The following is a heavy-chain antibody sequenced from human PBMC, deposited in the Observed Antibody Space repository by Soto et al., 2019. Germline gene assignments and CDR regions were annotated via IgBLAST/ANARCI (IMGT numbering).Heavy chain of an antibody. V-gene: IGHV5-51*01. D-gene: IGHD3-9*01. Sequence: GESLKISCKGSGYSFTNYWIGWVRQMPGKGLEWMGIIYPGDSDTRYSPSFQGQVTISADKSTSTAYLQWSSLKASDTAMYYCARPGRLRYTSSFDYWGQGTLVSVSS. J-gene: IGHJ4*02. CDR1: GYSFTNYW. CDR3: ARPGRLRYTSSFDY. CDR2: IYPGDSDT.